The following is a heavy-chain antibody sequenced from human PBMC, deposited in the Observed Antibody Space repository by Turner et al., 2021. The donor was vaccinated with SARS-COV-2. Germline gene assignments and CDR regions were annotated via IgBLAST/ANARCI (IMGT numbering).Heavy chain of an antibody. V-gene: IGHV3-30*14. CDR3: ARGDGYFASGSPVDY. J-gene: IGHJ4*02. CDR2: ISYDGSST. D-gene: IGHD3-10*01. Sequence: VQLLESGGGLVQPGGSLRLSCAASGFTFRTYTMHWVRQAPGEGLEWVAHISYDGSSTYYTDSVKGRFTVSRDNSKNTVYLQMNSLTEGDTAVYFCARGDGYFASGSPVDYWGQGTRVTVSS. CDR1: GFTFRTYT.